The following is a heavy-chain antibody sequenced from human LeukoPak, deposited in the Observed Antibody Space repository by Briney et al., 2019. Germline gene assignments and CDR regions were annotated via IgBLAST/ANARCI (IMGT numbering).Heavy chain of an antibody. CDR2: INPNSGGT. Sequence: ASVKVSCKASGYTFTGYYMHWVRQAPGQGLEWMGWINPNSGGTNYAQKFQGRVTMTRDTSISTAYMELSRLRSDDPAVYYCARAWTYQLLAPHDAFDIWGQGTMVTVSS. D-gene: IGHD2-2*01. CDR3: ARAWTYQLLAPHDAFDI. CDR1: GYTFTGYY. V-gene: IGHV1-2*02. J-gene: IGHJ3*02.